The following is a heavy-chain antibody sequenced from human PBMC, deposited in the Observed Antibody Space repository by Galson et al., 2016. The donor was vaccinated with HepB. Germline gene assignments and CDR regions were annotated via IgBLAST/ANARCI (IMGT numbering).Heavy chain of an antibody. D-gene: IGHD2-21*02. CDR1: GYTFTGYY. CDR2: ISPYDSDT. J-gene: IGHJ4*02. Sequence: SVKVSCKASGYTFTGYYIHWVRQAPGQGLEWMGWISPYDSDTNYAQKFQGRVTMTRDTSISTAYMDLNRLRSDDSAVYYCARGEVVVTGILAVRYFDYWGQGTLVTVSS. CDR3: ARGEVVVTGILAVRYFDY. V-gene: IGHV1-2*02.